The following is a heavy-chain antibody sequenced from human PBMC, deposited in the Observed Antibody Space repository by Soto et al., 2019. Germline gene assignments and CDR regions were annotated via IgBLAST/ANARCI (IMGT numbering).Heavy chain of an antibody. CDR3: AKDSGYNYGYFRWFDP. V-gene: IGHV4-59*01. CDR2: IFYSGST. CDR1: GGSISNYY. J-gene: IGHJ5*02. D-gene: IGHD5-18*01. Sequence: QVHLQESGPRLVKPSETLSLTCTVSGGSISNYYWSWIRQPPGRGLEWIGHIFYSGSTNYNPALKSRVTRSVDTSKSQFSLKLSSVNAADTAVYYCAKDSGYNYGYFRWFDPWGQGTLVTVSS.